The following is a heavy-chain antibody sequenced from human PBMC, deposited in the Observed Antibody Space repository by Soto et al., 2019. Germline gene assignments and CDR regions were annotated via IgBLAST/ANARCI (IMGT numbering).Heavy chain of an antibody. CDR3: AKSRCSGTSCYIFHHYYGMDV. J-gene: IGHJ6*02. D-gene: IGHD2-2*02. Sequence: PGVSLRLSCAASGFTFSSYAMSWVRQAPGKGLEWVSAISGSGCSKYYADSLKGRFTISRDNSKNTLYLQMNSLRSEDTAVYYCAKSRCSGTSCYIFHHYYGMDVWGQGTTVTVSS. CDR2: ISGSGCSK. V-gene: IGHV3-23*01. CDR1: GFTFSSYA.